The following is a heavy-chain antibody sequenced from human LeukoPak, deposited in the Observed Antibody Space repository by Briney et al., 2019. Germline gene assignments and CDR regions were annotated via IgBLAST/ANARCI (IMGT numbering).Heavy chain of an antibody. CDR2: IYPDDSDT. CDR1: GHSFTNSW. D-gene: IGHD2-8*01. V-gene: IGHV5-51*01. CDR3: ARSAGHCANGVCYSYNWFDP. J-gene: IGHJ5*02. Sequence: GESLKISRQGSGHSFTNSWIAWVRQQPGKGLEWMGIIYPDDSDTRYNPSFQGQVTISADKSISTAYLQWSSLKAADTAMYYRARSAGHCANGVCYSYNWFDPWGQGTLVTVSS.